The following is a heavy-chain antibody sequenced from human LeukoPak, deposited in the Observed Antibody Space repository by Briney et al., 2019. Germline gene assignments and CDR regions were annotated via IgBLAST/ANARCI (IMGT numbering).Heavy chain of an antibody. Sequence: ASVKVSCKASGYTFTSYAMNWVRQAPGQGLEWMGWINTNTGNPTYAQGFTGRFVFSLDTSVSTAYLQISSLKAEDTAVYYCARTEHYYDSSGYYYAPRRGFDPWGQGTLVTVSS. V-gene: IGHV7-4-1*02. CDR2: INTNTGNP. CDR3: ARTEHYYDSSGYYYAPRRGFDP. CDR1: GYTFTSYA. J-gene: IGHJ5*02. D-gene: IGHD3-22*01.